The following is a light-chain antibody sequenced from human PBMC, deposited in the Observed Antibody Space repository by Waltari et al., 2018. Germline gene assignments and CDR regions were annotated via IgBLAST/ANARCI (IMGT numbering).Light chain of an antibody. CDR2: GNN. J-gene: IGLJ3*02. V-gene: IGLV1-44*01. CDR1: SSNIGSNT. Sequence: QSVLTQPPSASGTPGQRFAISCSGSSSNIGSNTVNWYQQLPGTAPKLLIYGNNPRPSGVPYRFSGSKSGTSASLAIGGLQSDDEADYYCAAWDDNLNGWVFGGGTMLAVL. CDR3: AAWDDNLNGWV.